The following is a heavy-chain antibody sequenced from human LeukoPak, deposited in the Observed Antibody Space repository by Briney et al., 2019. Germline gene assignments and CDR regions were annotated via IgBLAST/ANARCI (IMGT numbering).Heavy chain of an antibody. D-gene: IGHD4-17*01. CDR2: IKQDGSEK. Sequence: GGSHRLSCAVSGFSFSDAWMSWVRQTPGKGLEWVANIKQDGSEKYYVDSVKGRFTISRDNVKNSLYLQMNSLRAEDTAVYYCARLPDDYGDYKHFQNWGQGTLVIVSS. V-gene: IGHV3-7*01. CDR1: GFSFSDAW. CDR3: ARLPDDYGDYKHFQN. J-gene: IGHJ1*01.